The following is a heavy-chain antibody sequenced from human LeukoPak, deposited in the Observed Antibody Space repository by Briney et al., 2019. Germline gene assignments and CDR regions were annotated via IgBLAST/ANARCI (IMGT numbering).Heavy chain of an antibody. CDR1: GFTFSSYW. Sequence: GGSLRLSCAASGFTFSSYWMHWVRQAPGKGLVWVSRINSDGSSTSYADSVKGRFTISRDNAKNTLYLQMNSLRAEDTAVYYCAVRGYSGHDTSYFDYWGQGTLVTVSS. D-gene: IGHD5-12*01. CDR3: AVRGYSGHDTSYFDY. CDR2: INSDGSST. V-gene: IGHV3-74*01. J-gene: IGHJ4*02.